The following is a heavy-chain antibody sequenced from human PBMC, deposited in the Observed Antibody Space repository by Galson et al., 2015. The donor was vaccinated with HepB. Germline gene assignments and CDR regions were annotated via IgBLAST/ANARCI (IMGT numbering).Heavy chain of an antibody. CDR3: VLDYYDTNGHGGYFSRWMDF. CDR2: IDWDNDK. J-gene: IGHJ6*02. V-gene: IGHV2-70*11. CDR1: GFSLTTSGMC. D-gene: IGHD3-22*01. Sequence: PALVKPTQPLTVTCTVSGFSLTTSGMCVTWIRPPPGKALEWLARIDWDNDKSYTTSLKARLTISRDTSKNHVVLRMTYMDPVDTATYYCVLDYYDTNGHGGYFSRWMDFWGQGTTVTVSS.